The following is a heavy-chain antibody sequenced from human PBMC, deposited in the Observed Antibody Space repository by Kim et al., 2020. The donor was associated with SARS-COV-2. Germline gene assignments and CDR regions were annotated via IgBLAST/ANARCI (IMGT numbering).Heavy chain of an antibody. Sequence: SETLSLTCTVSGGSISSYYWSWIRQPPGKGLEWIGYIYYSGSTNYNPSLKSRVTISVDTSKNQFSLKLSSVTAADTAVYYCARDSDLIVAALDVWGKGTT. CDR1: GGSISSYY. CDR2: IYYSGST. CDR3: ARDSDLIVAALDV. V-gene: IGHV4-59*01. J-gene: IGHJ6*03. D-gene: IGHD5-12*01.